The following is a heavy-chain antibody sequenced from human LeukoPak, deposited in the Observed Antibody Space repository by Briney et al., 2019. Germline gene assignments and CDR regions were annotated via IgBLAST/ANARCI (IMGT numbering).Heavy chain of an antibody. J-gene: IGHJ6*03. V-gene: IGHV3-43D*03. CDR2: ISWDGGST. Sequence: PGGSLRLSCAASGFTSDDYAMHWVRQAPGKGLEWVSLISWDGGSTYYADSVKGRFTISRDNSKNSLYLQMSSLRAEDTASYYCAKGGRHFWSGYEAHARMDYMDVWGKGTTVTVSS. CDR3: AKGGRHFWSGYEAHARMDYMDV. CDR1: GFTSDDYA. D-gene: IGHD3-3*02.